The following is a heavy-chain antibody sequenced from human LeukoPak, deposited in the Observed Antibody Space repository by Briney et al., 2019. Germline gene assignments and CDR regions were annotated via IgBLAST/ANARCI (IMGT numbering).Heavy chain of an antibody. V-gene: IGHV3-21*01. D-gene: IGHD3-10*01. CDR1: GFTFSSHW. CDR2: ISSSSSYI. J-gene: IGHJ4*02. CDR3: ARGELLWFGEHPAFDY. Sequence: PGGSLRLSCAASGFTFSSHWMSWVRQAPGKGLEWVSSISSSSSYIYYADSVKGRFTISRDNAKNSLYLQMNSLRAEDTAVYYCARGELLWFGEHPAFDYWGQGTLVTVSS.